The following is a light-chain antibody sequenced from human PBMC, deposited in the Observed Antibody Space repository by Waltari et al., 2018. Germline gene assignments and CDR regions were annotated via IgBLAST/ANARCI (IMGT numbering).Light chain of an antibody. Sequence: SYDLAQPLSVSVALGQSARISCGGSNIETKRVHWYQQKPGQAPVLVIYRDTNRPSAIPDRFSASNSGNTATLIISRAQAGDEADYYCQVWDSDTYWVFGGGTRLTVL. CDR3: QVWDSDTYWV. CDR1: NIETKR. CDR2: RDT. V-gene: IGLV3-9*01. J-gene: IGLJ3*02.